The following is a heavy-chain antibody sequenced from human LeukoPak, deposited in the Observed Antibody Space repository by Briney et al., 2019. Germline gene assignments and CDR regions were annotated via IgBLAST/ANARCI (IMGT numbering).Heavy chain of an antibody. V-gene: IGHV4-39*07. CDR3: AREPDA. J-gene: IGHJ5*02. CDR2: VHHTGRA. CDR1: GDSISGSNYH. Sequence: SETLSLTCTVSGDSISGSNYHWGWIRQPPGEGLEWLGTVHHTGRAFYNPSLRGRTTVSVDNSKNQFSLKLTSVTAADTAVYYCAREPDAWGQGTLVTVSS.